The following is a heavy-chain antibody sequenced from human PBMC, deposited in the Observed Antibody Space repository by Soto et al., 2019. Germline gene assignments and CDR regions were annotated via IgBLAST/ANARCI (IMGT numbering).Heavy chain of an antibody. V-gene: IGHV4-34*01. D-gene: IGHD2-15*01. CDR2: INHSGST. CDR3: ARLHSPYFYYMDV. CDR1: GGSFTVYY. Sequence: SDTLSLTCAVYGGSFTVYYWTWVRQPPGKGLEWIGEINHSGSTKYNPSLKSRVNISVDTSKNQFSLKLSSVTAADTAVYYCARLHSPYFYYMDVWGKGTMVTVSS. J-gene: IGHJ6*03.